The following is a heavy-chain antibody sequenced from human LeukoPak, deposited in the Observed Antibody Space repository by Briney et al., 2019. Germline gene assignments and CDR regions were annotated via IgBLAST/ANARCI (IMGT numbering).Heavy chain of an antibody. J-gene: IGHJ5*02. V-gene: IGHV1-8*01. CDR1: GYTFTSYD. CDR2: MNPNSGNT. CDR3: ARGVITGTTFDP. D-gene: IGHD1-20*01. Sequence: ASVTVSCTASGYTFTSYDINWVRQATGQGLEWMGWMNPNSGNTGYAQKFQGRVTMTRNTSISTAYMELSSLRSEDTAVYYCARGVITGTTFDPWGQGTLVTVSS.